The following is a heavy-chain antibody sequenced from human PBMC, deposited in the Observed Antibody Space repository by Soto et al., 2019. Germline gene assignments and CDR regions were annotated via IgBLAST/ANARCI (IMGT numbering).Heavy chain of an antibody. D-gene: IGHD4-17*01. V-gene: IGHV4-38-2*01. CDR2: THYSGRT. Sequence: NPSETLSLTCAVSGFSISSGHYWGWMRQTPGKGLEWIGSTHYSGRTYYSTSLKSRVTISVDTSKNQVSLRLRSVTAADTALYYCATHFYGAYVVDSWGQGTMVTVYS. CDR3: ATHFYGAYVVDS. J-gene: IGHJ4*02. CDR1: GFSISSGHY.